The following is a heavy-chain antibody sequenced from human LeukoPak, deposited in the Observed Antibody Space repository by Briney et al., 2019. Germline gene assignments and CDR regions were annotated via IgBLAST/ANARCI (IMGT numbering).Heavy chain of an antibody. J-gene: IGHJ5*02. V-gene: IGHV3-23*01. D-gene: IGHD2/OR15-2a*01. CDR1: GFTFNKYA. CDR3: AKDARTGVWNIGDSWFDP. Sequence: GGSLRLSCAASGFTFNKYAMTWVRQAPGQGLEWVSGLSDSGASTFYAESVRGRFTISRDNSKDMLYLHINSLRAEDTAVYYCAKDARTGVWNIGDSWFDPWGQGTLVTVSS. CDR2: LSDSGAST.